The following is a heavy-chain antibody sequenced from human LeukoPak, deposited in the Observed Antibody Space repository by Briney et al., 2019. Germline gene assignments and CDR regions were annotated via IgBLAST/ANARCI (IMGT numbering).Heavy chain of an antibody. J-gene: IGHJ4*02. Sequence: ASVKVSCKASGYTFSGYYMHWVRQAPGQGLEWMGWINPNSGGTNCAQKFQGRVTMTRDTSISTAYMEVTRLRSDDTAVYYCARGPFYASGNYLVDYWGQGTLITVSS. CDR3: ARGPFYASGNYLVDY. D-gene: IGHD2/OR15-2a*01. CDR1: GYTFSGYY. V-gene: IGHV1-2*02. CDR2: INPNSGGT.